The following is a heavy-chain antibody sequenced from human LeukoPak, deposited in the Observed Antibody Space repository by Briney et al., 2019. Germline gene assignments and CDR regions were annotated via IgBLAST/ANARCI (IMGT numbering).Heavy chain of an antibody. CDR3: AREAAISYYYYMDV. V-gene: IGHV3-48*01. CDR1: GFTFSSYS. J-gene: IGHJ6*03. Sequence: GSLRLSCAASGFTFSSYSMNWVRQAPGKGLEWVSYISSSSSTIYYADSVKGRFTISRDNAKNSLYLQMNSLRAEDTAVYYCAREAAISYYYYMDVWGRGTTVTVSS. CDR2: ISSSSSTI. D-gene: IGHD6-25*01.